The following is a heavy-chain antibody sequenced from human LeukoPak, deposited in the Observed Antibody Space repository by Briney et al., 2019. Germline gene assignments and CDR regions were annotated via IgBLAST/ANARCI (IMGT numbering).Heavy chain of an antibody. CDR2: ISAYNGNT. CDR3: ARDLGSGWYEALHY. J-gene: IGHJ4*02. D-gene: IGHD6-19*01. Sequence: ASVKVSCKASGYTFTSYGISWVRQAPGQGLEWMGWISAYNGNTTYAHKLQGRVTMTIDTSTTTAYMELRSLRSDDTAVYYCARDLGSGWYEALHYWGQGTLVTVSS. V-gene: IGHV1-18*01. CDR1: GYTFTSYG.